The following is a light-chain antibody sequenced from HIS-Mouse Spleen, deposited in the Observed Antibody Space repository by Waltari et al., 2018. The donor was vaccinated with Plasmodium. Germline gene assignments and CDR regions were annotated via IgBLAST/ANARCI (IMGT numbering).Light chain of an antibody. CDR2: AAS. Sequence: AIQMTQSPASLSASVGDRATITCRASQGVRNNLGWYQQKPGKAPKLLISAASSIQSGIPSRFSGSGSGTEFTLTISSLQSEDFAAYYCQQYNNWPYTFGQGTKVEIK. CDR1: QGVRNN. CDR3: QQYNNWPYT. V-gene: IGKV1-6*01. J-gene: IGKJ2*01.